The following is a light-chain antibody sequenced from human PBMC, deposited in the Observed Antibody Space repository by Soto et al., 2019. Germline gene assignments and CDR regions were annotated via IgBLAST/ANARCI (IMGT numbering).Light chain of an antibody. Sequence: QSVLTQPPSVSGAPGQRVTISCTGSSSNIGAGYDVHWYQQLPGTAPKLLIYGNSNRPSGVPDRFSGSKSGTSASLAITGLQAEDEADHYCQSYASSLSGSVFGTGTKVTVL. V-gene: IGLV1-40*01. CDR3: QSYASSLSGSV. CDR1: SSNIGAGYD. CDR2: GNS. J-gene: IGLJ1*01.